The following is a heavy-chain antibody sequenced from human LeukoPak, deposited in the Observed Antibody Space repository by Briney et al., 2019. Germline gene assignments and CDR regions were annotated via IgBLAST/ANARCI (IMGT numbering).Heavy chain of an antibody. V-gene: IGHV4-61*02. CDR2: IYTSGRT. Sequence: PSEXXSLTRTVSGGSFSSGSYYWRWVRQPAGTGLEWIGRIYTSGRTNYNPSLKSRVTISVDTSKNQFSLKLSSVTAADTAVYYCARGGGDWGFHQSDYWGQGTLVTVSS. CDR3: ARGGGDWGFHQSDY. J-gene: IGHJ4*02. CDR1: GGSFSSGSYY. D-gene: IGHD2-21*01.